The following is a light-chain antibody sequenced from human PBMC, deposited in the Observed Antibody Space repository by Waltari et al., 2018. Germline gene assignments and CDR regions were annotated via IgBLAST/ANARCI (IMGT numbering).Light chain of an antibody. CDR3: SSYAGSNNFVV. CDR1: SSDVGGYHH. J-gene: IGLJ2*01. CDR2: EVS. V-gene: IGLV2-8*01. Sequence: QSALTQPPSASGSPGQSVTISCPGTSSDVGGYHHVSWYQQHPGKAPKLMIYEVSKRPSGVPDRFSGSKSGNTASLTVSGLQAEDEADYYCSSYAGSNNFVVFGGGTKLTVL.